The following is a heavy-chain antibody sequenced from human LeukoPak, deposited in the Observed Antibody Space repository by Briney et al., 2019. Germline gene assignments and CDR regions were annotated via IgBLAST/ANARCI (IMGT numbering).Heavy chain of an antibody. CDR2: ISGSGGST. V-gene: IGHV3-23*01. CDR1: GFSFNTYA. Sequence: GGSLRLSCAASGFSFNTYAMSWVRQAPGKGLEWVSAISGSGGSTFYADSVKGRFTISRDNSKNTLYLQMNSLRAEGTAVYYCARDPPGYWGQGTLVTVSS. J-gene: IGHJ4*02. CDR3: ARDPPGY.